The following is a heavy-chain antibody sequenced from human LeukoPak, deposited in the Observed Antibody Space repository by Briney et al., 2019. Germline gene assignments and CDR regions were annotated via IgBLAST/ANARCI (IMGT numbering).Heavy chain of an antibody. CDR2: ISSSSSTI. J-gene: IGHJ5*02. D-gene: IGHD6-13*01. V-gene: IGHV3-48*02. CDR1: GFTFSSYS. CDR3: ARDRVSPVAAAGNEFNWFDP. Sequence: GGSLRLSCAASGFTFSSYSMNWVRQAPGKGLEWVSYISSSSSTIYYADSVKGRFTISRDNAKNSLYLQMNSLRDEDTAVYYCARDRVSPVAAAGNEFNWFDPWGQGTLVTVSS.